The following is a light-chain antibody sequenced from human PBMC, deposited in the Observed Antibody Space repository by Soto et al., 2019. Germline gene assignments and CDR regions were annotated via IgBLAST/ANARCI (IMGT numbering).Light chain of an antibody. V-gene: IGLV2-11*02. CDR2: DVS. CDR3: CSFAASDTYV. Sequence: QSALTQPRSVSGSPGQSVTISCTGTSSDIGGYNYVSWYQQHPGKAPKLMSYDVSKRPSGVPNRFSGSKSGNTASLTISGLQAEDEADYYCCSFAASDTYVFGAGTKLTVL. CDR1: SSDIGGYNY. J-gene: IGLJ1*01.